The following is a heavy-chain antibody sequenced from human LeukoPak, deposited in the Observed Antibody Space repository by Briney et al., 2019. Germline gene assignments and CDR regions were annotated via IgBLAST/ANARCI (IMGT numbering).Heavy chain of an antibody. CDR3: AKVPYDILTGYFFPDY. J-gene: IGHJ4*02. D-gene: IGHD3-9*01. CDR2: ISGSDCST. Sequence: GASLRLSCTASGYTHSLYAMTWIRQAPAKALERVSAISGSDCSTYYADSVKGRFTISRDNSKNTLYLQMNSLRAEDTAVYYCAKVPYDILTGYFFPDYWGQGTLVTVSS. CDR1: GYTHSLYA. V-gene: IGHV3-23*01.